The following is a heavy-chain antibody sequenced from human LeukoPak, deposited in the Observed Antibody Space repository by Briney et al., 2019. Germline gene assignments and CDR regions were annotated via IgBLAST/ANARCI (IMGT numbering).Heavy chain of an antibody. V-gene: IGHV3-15*01. CDR1: GFTFSNAW. CDR2: IKSKTDGGTT. Sequence: GGSLRLSCAASGFTFSNAWMSWVRQAPGKGLEWVGRIKSKTDGGTTDYAAPVKGRFTISRDDSKNTLYLQMSSLKTEDTAMYYCTTVIRYSSSGGPSWFDPWGQGTLVTVSS. CDR3: TTVIRYSSSGGPSWFDP. D-gene: IGHD6-13*01. J-gene: IGHJ5*02.